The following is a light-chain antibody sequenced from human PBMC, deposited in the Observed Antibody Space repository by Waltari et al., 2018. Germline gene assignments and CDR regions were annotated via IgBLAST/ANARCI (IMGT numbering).Light chain of an antibody. J-gene: IGKJ2*01. CDR3: QQYYSSRYT. CDR2: WAS. CDR1: QSVFSSNNNKNY. V-gene: IGKV4-1*01. Sequence: DIVMTQSPDSLAVSLGERATINCKSSQSVFSSNNNKNYLGWYQQRLGQPPKMIMYWASTRESGVPDRFSVSGSGTDFTLTITNLQAEDVAVYYCQQYYSSRYTFGQGTKLEIK.